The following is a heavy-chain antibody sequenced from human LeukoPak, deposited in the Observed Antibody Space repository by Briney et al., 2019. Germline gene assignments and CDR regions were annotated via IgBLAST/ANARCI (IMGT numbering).Heavy chain of an antibody. Sequence: GASVTVSCKASGYTFTSYGISWVRQAPGQGLEWMGGISAYNGNTNHAQKLQGRVTMTTDTSTSTAYMELRSLRSDDTAVYYCARDRDHLEPLHWFDLWGQGTLVTVSS. CDR1: GYTFTSYG. D-gene: IGHD3-3*01. CDR3: ARDRDHLEPLHWFDL. J-gene: IGHJ5*02. V-gene: IGHV1-18*01. CDR2: ISAYNGNT.